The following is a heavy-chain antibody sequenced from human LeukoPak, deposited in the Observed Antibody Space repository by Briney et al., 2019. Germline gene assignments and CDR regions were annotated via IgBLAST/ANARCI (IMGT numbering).Heavy chain of an antibody. J-gene: IGHJ4*02. Sequence: GGSLRLSCAASGFTFDDYAMHWVRQAPGKGLEWVSGISWNSGSIGYADSVKGRFTISRDNAKNSLYLQMNSLRAEDTALYYCAKEIRNYYGSGSPFDYWGQGTLVTVSS. CDR3: AKEIRNYYGSGSPFDY. V-gene: IGHV3-9*01. D-gene: IGHD3-10*01. CDR1: GFTFDDYA. CDR2: ISWNSGSI.